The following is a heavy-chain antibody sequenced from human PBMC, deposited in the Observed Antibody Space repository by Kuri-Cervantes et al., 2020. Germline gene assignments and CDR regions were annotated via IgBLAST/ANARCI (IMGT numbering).Heavy chain of an antibody. CDR1: GFTFTSSA. CDR2: IVVGSGNT. CDR3: ARASYYDSSGYYGGGTPFDP. Sequence: SVKVSCKASGFTFTSSAVQWVRQARGQRLEWIGWIVVGSGNTNYAQKFQGWVTMTRDTSISTAYMELSRLRSDDTAVYYCARASYYDSSGYYGGGTPFDPWGQGTLVTVSS. J-gene: IGHJ5*02. V-gene: IGHV1-58*01. D-gene: IGHD3-22*01.